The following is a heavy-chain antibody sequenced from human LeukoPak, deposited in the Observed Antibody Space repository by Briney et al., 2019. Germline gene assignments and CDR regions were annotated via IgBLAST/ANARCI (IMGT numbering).Heavy chain of an antibody. D-gene: IGHD3-10*01. CDR1: GGSFSGYY. V-gene: IGHV4-34*01. CDR3: ARGHLYYGSGKYYFDY. Sequence: SETLSLTCAVYGGSFSGYYWSWIRQPPGEGLEWIGEINHSGSTNYNPSLKSRVTISVDTSKNQFSLKLSSVTAADTAVYYCARGHLYYGSGKYYFDYWGQGTLVTVSS. J-gene: IGHJ4*02. CDR2: INHSGST.